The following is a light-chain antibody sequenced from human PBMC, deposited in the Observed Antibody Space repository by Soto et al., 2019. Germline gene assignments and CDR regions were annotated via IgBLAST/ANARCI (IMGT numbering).Light chain of an antibody. Sequence: EIVLTQSPATLSLSPGERATLSCRASQSVTNSLAWYQQKPGQAPRLLVYDASNKATGIPTRFIGSGSGTDFTVNISNLESADFAVYYCQQHISWPLTFGGGTKVEIK. V-gene: IGKV3-11*01. CDR2: DAS. CDR3: QQHISWPLT. J-gene: IGKJ4*01. CDR1: QSVTNS.